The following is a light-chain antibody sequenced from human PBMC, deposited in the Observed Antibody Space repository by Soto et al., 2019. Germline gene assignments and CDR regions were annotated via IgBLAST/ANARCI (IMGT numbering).Light chain of an antibody. CDR2: EVN. V-gene: IGLV2-8*01. CDR3: ISYVVSNWYV. J-gene: IGLJ1*01. CDR1: TSDGGGYNY. Sequence: QSALTQPPSASGSPGQSVTISCSGTTSDGGGYNYVSWYQQYPGKAPKLIIYEVNERASGVPDRFSGSKSGNSASLTVSGLQTADEADYYSISYVVSNWYVFGTGTKLTVL.